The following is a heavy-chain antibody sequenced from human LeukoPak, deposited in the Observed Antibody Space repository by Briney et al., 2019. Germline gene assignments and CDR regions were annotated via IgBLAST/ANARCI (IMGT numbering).Heavy chain of an antibody. CDR1: GGSISSGSYF. D-gene: IGHD2-2*01. CDR3: ARDGCSGPSCHGNWFDP. J-gene: IGHJ5*02. V-gene: IGHV4-31*03. Sequence: SETLSLTCTVSGGSISSGSYFWSWIRQHPGTGLEWIGYIHYSGSTYNNPSLKSRVIISVDTSKNQLSLKLSSVTAADTAVYYCARDGCSGPSCHGNWFDPWGQGTLVTVSS. CDR2: IHYSGST.